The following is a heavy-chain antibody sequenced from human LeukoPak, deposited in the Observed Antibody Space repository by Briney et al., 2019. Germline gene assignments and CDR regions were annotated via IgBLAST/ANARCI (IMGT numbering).Heavy chain of an antibody. CDR3: VRVKGSYFDY. CDR1: GFPLSSYS. J-gene: IGHJ4*02. D-gene: IGHD2-15*01. V-gene: IGHV3-48*01. Sequence: GGPLRLSCAASGFPLSSYSINWVRQAPGKGLEWVSYISSSGSAIYYVDSVKGRFTVSRDNAKNSLFLQMNSPRAEDTAVYYCVRVKGSYFDYWGQGALVTVSS. CDR2: ISSSGSAI.